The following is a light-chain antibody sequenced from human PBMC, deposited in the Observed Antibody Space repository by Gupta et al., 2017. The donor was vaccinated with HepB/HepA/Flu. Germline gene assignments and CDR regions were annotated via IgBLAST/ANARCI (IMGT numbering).Light chain of an antibody. V-gene: IGKV4-1*01. CDR2: WAS. J-gene: IGKJ1*01. CDR3: QQENSTPRT. CDR1: QSGLYSQENKNY. Sequence: DIVMTQTPASLAVSLAERATIKYTSGQSGLYSQENKNYLAWYQQKPGQPPKLLIYWASTRESGVPDRFSGRGSGTDFTLTISSRQAEDVAVYYCQQENSTPRTFGQGTKVEIK.